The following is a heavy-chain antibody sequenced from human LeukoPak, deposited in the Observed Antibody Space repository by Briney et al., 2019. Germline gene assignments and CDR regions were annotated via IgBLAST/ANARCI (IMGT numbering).Heavy chain of an antibody. CDR1: GFTFSSYA. V-gene: IGHV3-30-3*01. CDR2: ISYDGSNK. Sequence: PGGSLRLSCAASGFTFSSYAMHWVRQAPGKGLEWVAVISYDGSNKYYADSVKGRFTISRDNSKSTLYLQMNSLRAEDTAVYYCARDHYDFWSGYLFSSREYYFDYWGQGTLVTVSS. J-gene: IGHJ4*02. CDR3: ARDHYDFWSGYLFSSREYYFDY. D-gene: IGHD3-3*01.